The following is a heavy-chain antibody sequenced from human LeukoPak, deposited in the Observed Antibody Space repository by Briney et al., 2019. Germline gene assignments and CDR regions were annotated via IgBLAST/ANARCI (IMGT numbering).Heavy chain of an antibody. CDR3: AKARRAVVVITTSDY. J-gene: IGHJ4*02. V-gene: IGHV3-53*01. CDR2: IYSGGST. Sequence: PGGSLRLSCAASGFTVSSNYMSWVRQAPGKGLEWVSVIYSGGSTYYADSVKGRFTISRDNSKNTLYLQMNSLRAEDTAVYYCAKARRAVVVITTSDYWGQGTLVTVSS. D-gene: IGHD3-22*01. CDR1: GFTVSSNY.